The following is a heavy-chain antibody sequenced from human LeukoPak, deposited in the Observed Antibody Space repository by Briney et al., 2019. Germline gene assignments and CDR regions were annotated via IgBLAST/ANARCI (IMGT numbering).Heavy chain of an antibody. CDR3: ARVGENWTDLGIGIDY. D-gene: IGHD3-10*01. V-gene: IGHV4-34*01. J-gene: IGHJ4*02. Sequence: SETLSLTCAVYGGSFSGYYWSWIRQPPGKGLEWIGEINHSGSTNYNPSLKSRVTISVDTSKNQFSLKLSSVTAADTAVYYCARVGENWTDLGIGIDYWGQGTLVTVSS. CDR2: INHSGST. CDR1: GGSFSGYY.